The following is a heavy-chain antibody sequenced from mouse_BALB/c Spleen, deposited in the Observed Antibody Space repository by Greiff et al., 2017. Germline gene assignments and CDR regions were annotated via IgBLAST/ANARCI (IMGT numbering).Heavy chain of an antibody. Sequence: VKVVESGPELVKPGASVKISCTASGYTFTSYDINWVKQSPGQGLEWIGWIYPGDGSTKYNEKFKGKATLTSDKSSSTAYMQLSSLTPENSAVYFCARDDYDRAMDYWGQGTSVTVSS. V-gene: IGHV1S56*01. CDR3: ARDDYDRAMDY. D-gene: IGHD2-4*01. CDR2: IYPGDGST. J-gene: IGHJ4*01. CDR1: GYTFTSYD.